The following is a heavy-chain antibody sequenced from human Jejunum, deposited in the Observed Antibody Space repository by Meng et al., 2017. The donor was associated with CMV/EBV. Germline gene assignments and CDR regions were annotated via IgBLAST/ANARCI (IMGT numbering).Heavy chain of an antibody. Sequence: SGVSLSTREVGVGWIRQPPGKALEWLALIYWDDDKRYSPSLKSRLTITKDTSKNQVVLTLTNVDPVDTATYYCAHRGYYYGSGSYYTTWGQGTLVTVSS. CDR1: GVSLSTREVG. J-gene: IGHJ5*02. CDR3: AHRGYYYGSGSYYTT. D-gene: IGHD3-10*01. V-gene: IGHV2-5*02. CDR2: IYWDDDK.